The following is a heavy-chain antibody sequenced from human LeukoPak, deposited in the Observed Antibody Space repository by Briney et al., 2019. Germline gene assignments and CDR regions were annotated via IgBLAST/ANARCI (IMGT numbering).Heavy chain of an antibody. D-gene: IGHD3-3*01. CDR1: GFTFSNSW. V-gene: IGHV3-74*01. CDR2: INPDASST. J-gene: IGHJ4*01. Sequence: SGGSLRLSCAAYGFTFSNSWMDWVRQAPGQGPVWVSRINPDASSTSYADSGKGRFAIFRDNAQNTLYLQMNSLRGEDTAVYYCARSNYLIVSGCTSLLDYWGQGTPVTVSS. CDR3: ARSNYLIVSGCTSLLDY.